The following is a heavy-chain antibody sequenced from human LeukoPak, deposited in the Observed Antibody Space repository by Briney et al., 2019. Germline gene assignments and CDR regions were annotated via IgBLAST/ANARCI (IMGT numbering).Heavy chain of an antibody. V-gene: IGHV3-33*01. CDR1: GFTFSSYG. D-gene: IGHD6-19*01. J-gene: IGHJ4*02. CDR2: IWYDGSNK. Sequence: GGSLRPSCAASGFTFSSYGMHWVRQAPGKGLEWVAVIWYDGSNKYYADSVKGRFTISRDNPKNTLYLQMNSLRAEDTAVYYCARLPYSSGWEYYFDYWGQGTLVTVSS. CDR3: ARLPYSSGWEYYFDY.